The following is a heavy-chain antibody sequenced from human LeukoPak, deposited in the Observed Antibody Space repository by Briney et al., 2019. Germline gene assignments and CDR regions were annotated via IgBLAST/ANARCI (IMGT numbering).Heavy chain of an antibody. D-gene: IGHD6-19*01. V-gene: IGHV1-69*13. CDR2: IIPIFGTA. CDR3: ARDRLAVASAEYFQH. CDR1: GYTFTSYD. Sequence: SVKVSCKASGYTFTSYDINWVRQAPGQGLEWMGGIIPIFGTANYAQKFQGRVTITADESTSTAYMELSSLRSEDTAVYYCARDRLAVASAEYFQHWGQGTLVTVSS. J-gene: IGHJ1*01.